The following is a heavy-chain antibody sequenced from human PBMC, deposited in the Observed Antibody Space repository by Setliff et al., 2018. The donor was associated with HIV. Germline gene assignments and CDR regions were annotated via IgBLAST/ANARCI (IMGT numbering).Heavy chain of an antibody. D-gene: IGHD5-18*01. V-gene: IGHV3-72*01. CDR1: GFSIGDHY. J-gene: IGHJ4*02. CDR3: AKPDTAMVISYFDY. CDR2: TKNQANGLTT. Sequence: GGSLRLSCVASGFSIGDHYMDWVRQAPGKGLEWVGRTKNQANGLTTEYAASVQGRFTISRDESKNSLFLQMNSLRAEDTAVYYCAKPDTAMVISYFDYWGQGTLVTVSS.